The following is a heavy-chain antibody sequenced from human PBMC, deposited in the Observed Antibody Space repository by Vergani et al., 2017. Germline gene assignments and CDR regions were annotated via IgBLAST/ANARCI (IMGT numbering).Heavy chain of an antibody. CDR3: AESLARVRGVITPFDY. J-gene: IGHJ4*02. CDR1: GFTFSSYA. D-gene: IGHD3-10*01. V-gene: IGHV3-23*01. Sequence: EVQLLESGGGLVQPGGSLRLSCAASGFTFSSYAMSWVRQAPGKGLEWVSAISGSGGSTYYADSVKGRFTISRDNSKNTLYLQMNSLRAEDTAVYYCAESLARVRGVITPFDYWGQGTLVTVSS. CDR2: ISGSGGST.